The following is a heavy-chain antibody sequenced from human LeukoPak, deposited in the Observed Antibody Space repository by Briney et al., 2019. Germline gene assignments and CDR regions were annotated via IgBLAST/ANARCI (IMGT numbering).Heavy chain of an antibody. CDR2: IYTSGST. V-gene: IGHV4-4*07. CDR3: ARVVVRGVINYYYYYMDV. CDR1: GGSISSYC. D-gene: IGHD3-10*01. Sequence: PSETLSLTCTVSGGSISSYCWSWIRQPAGKGLEWIGRIYTSGSTNYNPSLKSRVTISVDKSKNQFSLKLSSVTAADTAVYYCARVVVRGVINYYYYYMDVWGKGTTVTVSS. J-gene: IGHJ6*03.